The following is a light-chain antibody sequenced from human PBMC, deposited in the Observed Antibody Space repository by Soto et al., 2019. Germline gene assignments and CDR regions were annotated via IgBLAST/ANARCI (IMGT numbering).Light chain of an antibody. Sequence: QSVLAQTASPSGSPGKAIPTSCTGNSSVVGNFNLVSWYQQHPDKAPKLMIYEVTKRPAGVSNRFSASKSGNTASLTISGLQAEDEADYHCCSYGGSGAYVFGTGTKVTVL. CDR1: SSVVGNFNL. J-gene: IGLJ1*01. CDR2: EVT. CDR3: CSYGGSGAYV. V-gene: IGLV2-23*02.